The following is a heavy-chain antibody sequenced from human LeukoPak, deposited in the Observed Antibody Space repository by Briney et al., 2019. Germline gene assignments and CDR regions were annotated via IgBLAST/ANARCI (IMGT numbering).Heavy chain of an antibody. Sequence: ASVKVSCKASGYTFTGYYMHWVRQAPGQGLEWMGWINPNSGGTNYAQKFQGRVTMTRDTSISTAYMELSRLRSDDTAVYYCARGSGSYYVYYYYYMEVWGKGTTVTISS. CDR3: ARGSGSYYVYYYYYMEV. CDR2: INPNSGGT. J-gene: IGHJ6*03. D-gene: IGHD1-26*01. V-gene: IGHV1-2*02. CDR1: GYTFTGYY.